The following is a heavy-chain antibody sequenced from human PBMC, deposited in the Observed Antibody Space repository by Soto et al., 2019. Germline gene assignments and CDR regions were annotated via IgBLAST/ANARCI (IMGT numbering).Heavy chain of an antibody. CDR1: GYTFTSYA. CDR3: ARSLEYGSGGSCYSGAIGDYYGMDV. CDR2: INAGNGNT. D-gene: IGHD2-15*01. Sequence: ASVKVSCKASGYTFTSYAMHWVRQAPGQRLEGMGWINAGNGNTKYSQKFQGRVTITRDTSASTASMELSSLRSDDTAVYYCARSLEYGSGGSCYSGAIGDYYGMDVWGQGTTVTVSS. V-gene: IGHV1-3*01. J-gene: IGHJ6*02.